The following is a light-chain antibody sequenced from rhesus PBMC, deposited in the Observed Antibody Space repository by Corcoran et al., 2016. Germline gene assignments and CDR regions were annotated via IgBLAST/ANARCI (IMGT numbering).Light chain of an antibody. V-gene: IGKV1-22*01. J-gene: IGKJ3*01. CDR2: KAS. Sequence: GDTVTITCRASQSISSWLAWYQQKTGKAPKLLIYKASSLESGVPSRFRGSGSGTDFTLTISSLQSEDFATYYGQQYSSSPFTFGPGTKLDIK. CDR1: QSISSW. CDR3: QQYSSSPFT.